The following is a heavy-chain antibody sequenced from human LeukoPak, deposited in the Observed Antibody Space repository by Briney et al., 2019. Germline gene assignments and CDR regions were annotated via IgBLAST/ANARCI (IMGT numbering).Heavy chain of an antibody. D-gene: IGHD3-22*01. CDR1: GGTFSSYA. Sequence: ASVKVSCKASGGTFSSYAISWVRQAPGQGLEWMGGIIPIFGTANYTQKFQGRVTITTDESTSTAYMELSSLRSEDTAVYYCARDYYDSSGYYLNFQHWGQGTLVTVSS. J-gene: IGHJ1*01. CDR2: IIPIFGTA. V-gene: IGHV1-69*05. CDR3: ARDYYDSSGYYLNFQH.